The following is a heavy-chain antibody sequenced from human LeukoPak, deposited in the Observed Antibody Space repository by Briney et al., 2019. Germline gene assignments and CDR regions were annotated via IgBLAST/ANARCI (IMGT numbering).Heavy chain of an antibody. J-gene: IGHJ4*02. Sequence: GGSLRLSCAASAFTFRNYAMNWVRRAPGKGLEWVSTVTASGGSTYYADSVKGRFTVSRDNSKNTLYLQMNSLRAEDTAVYYFAKGGSSWGGVIDYWGQGTMVTVSS. D-gene: IGHD6-13*01. CDR1: AFTFRNYA. V-gene: IGHV3-23*01. CDR3: AKGGSSWGGVIDY. CDR2: VTASGGST.